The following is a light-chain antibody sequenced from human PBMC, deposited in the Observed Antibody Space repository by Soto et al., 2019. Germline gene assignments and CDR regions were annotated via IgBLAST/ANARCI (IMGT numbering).Light chain of an antibody. CDR2: DAS. Sequence: EVVLKQSPATLSLSPGERATLSCGAIQTVSSNYLAWYQQKPGLAPRLLIYDASTRATGIPDRFRCSGSGTYFTLTISRLEPEDVAGSYCKQEGDSPRGTFGGGTKVEIK. CDR1: QTVSSNY. V-gene: IGKV3D-20*01. CDR3: KQEGDSPRGT. J-gene: IGKJ4*02.